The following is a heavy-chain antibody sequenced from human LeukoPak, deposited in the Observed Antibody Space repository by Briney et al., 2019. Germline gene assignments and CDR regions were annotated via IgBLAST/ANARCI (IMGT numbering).Heavy chain of an antibody. V-gene: IGHV3-21*01. J-gene: IGHJ2*01. CDR1: GFTFSNYA. D-gene: IGHD3-10*01. Sequence: GGSLRLSCAASGFTFSNYAMSWVRQAPGKGLEWVSSISSSSGYIYYADSVKGRFTISRDNAKNSLYLQMNSLRAEDTAVYYCARLEYGSGSPPNWYFDLWGRGTLVTVSS. CDR3: ARLEYGSGSPPNWYFDL. CDR2: ISSSSGYI.